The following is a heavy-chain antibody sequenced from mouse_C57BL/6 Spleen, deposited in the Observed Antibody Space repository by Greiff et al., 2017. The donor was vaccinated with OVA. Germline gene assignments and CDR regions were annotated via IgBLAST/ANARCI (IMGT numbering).Heavy chain of an antibody. CDR2: INPSTGGT. D-gene: IGHD3-2*02. CDR3: ARTRSGLRPYAMDY. J-gene: IGHJ4*01. CDR1: GYSFTGYY. V-gene: IGHV1-42*01. Sequence: EVKLLESGPELVKPGASVKISCKASGYSFTGYYMNWVKQSPEKSLEWIGEINPSTGGTTYNQKFKAKATLTVDKSSSTAYMQLKSLTSEDSAVYYCARTRSGLRPYAMDYWGQGTSVTVSS.